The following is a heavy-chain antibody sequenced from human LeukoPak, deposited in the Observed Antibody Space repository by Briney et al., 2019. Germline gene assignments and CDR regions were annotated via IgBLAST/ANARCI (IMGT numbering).Heavy chain of an antibody. V-gene: IGHV3-21*01. J-gene: IGHJ4*02. D-gene: IGHD5-24*01. CDR3: AKDSPSRTATTEVPVDY. CDR1: GFTFSDYT. Sequence: GGSLRLSCAASGFTFSDYTMNWVRQAPGKALEWVSSISSSSSYIYFANSVRGRFTIYRDNAKNSLYLQMNSLRAEDTAVYYCAKDSPSRTATTEVPVDYWGQGTLVIVSS. CDR2: ISSSSSYI.